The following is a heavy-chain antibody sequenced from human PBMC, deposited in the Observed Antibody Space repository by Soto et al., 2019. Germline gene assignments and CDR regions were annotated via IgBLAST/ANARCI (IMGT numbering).Heavy chain of an antibody. D-gene: IGHD3-22*01. CDR1: GFTFNNYA. V-gene: IGHV3-23*01. Sequence: GGSLRLSCAASGFTFNNYALSWVRQAPGKGLEWVSAISGSGGSTFYADSVKGRFTISRDNSKNTLYLQMNSLRAEDTAVYYCSKASSHLMTVVEIDYWGQGTLVTVSS. J-gene: IGHJ4*02. CDR3: SKASSHLMTVVEIDY. CDR2: ISGSGGST.